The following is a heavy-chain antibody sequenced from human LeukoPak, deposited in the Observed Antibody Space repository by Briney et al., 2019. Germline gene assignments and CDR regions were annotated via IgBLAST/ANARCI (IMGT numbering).Heavy chain of an antibody. J-gene: IGHJ4*02. CDR3: AKASAMGLRLGVLSLPLFDY. D-gene: IGHD3-16*02. CDR1: GFTFDDYA. V-gene: IGHV3-9*01. CDR2: INWNSGSI. Sequence: GGSVRLSCAASGFTFDDYAMHWVRQAPGKGLEWVSGINWNSGSIGYADSVKGRFTIPRDNAKNSLSLQMNSLRGEDTALYYCAKASAMGLRLGVLSLPLFDYWGQGTLVTVSS.